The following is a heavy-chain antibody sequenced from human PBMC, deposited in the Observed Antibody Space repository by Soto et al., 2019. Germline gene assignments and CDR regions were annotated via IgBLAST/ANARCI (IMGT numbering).Heavy chain of an antibody. Sequence: PSETLSLTCAVYGGSFSGYYWSWIRQPPGKGLEWIGEINHSGSTNYNPSLKSRVTISVDTSENQFSLKLSSVTAADTAVYYCARDLLLWFGELSKDYYYYYGMDVWGQGTTVTVSS. D-gene: IGHD3-10*01. V-gene: IGHV4-34*01. CDR3: ARDLLLWFGELSKDYYYYYGMDV. J-gene: IGHJ6*02. CDR1: GGSFSGYY. CDR2: INHSGST.